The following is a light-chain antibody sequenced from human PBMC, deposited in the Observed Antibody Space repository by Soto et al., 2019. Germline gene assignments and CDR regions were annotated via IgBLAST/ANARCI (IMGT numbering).Light chain of an antibody. Sequence: EIVMTQSPATLSVSPGERATLSCRASQSVSSNLAWYQQKPGQAPRLLIYGASTRATGIPARFSGSGSGTEFTLTIGSLQSEDFAVYYCQQYNNWHPYTFGQGTKLEIK. J-gene: IGKJ2*01. V-gene: IGKV3-15*01. CDR3: QQYNNWHPYT. CDR2: GAS. CDR1: QSVSSN.